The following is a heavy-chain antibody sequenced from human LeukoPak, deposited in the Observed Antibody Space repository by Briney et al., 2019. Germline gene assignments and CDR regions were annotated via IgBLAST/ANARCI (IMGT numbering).Heavy chain of an antibody. CDR3: AREGINRVRGVPFDI. D-gene: IGHD3-10*01. V-gene: IGHV1-2*02. CDR1: GYTFTGNY. Sequence: ASVKVSCKASGYTFTGNYIHWVRQAPGQGLEWVGWINPNNGGTYYGQKFQGRVTMTRDTSIRAAYMDLSSPISEDTAVYYCAREGINRVRGVPFDIWGQGTMVTVSS. J-gene: IGHJ3*02. CDR2: INPNNGGT.